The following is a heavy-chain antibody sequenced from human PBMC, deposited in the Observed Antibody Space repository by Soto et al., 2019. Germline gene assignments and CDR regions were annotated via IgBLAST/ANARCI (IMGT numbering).Heavy chain of an antibody. J-gene: IGHJ4*02. CDR3: AKNPGYYYDSTGYHFDY. D-gene: IGHD3-22*01. Sequence: PSETLSLTCTVSGVSISSYYWSWIRQPPGKGLEWIGYIYYIGGTNYNPSLKSRVTISVDTSKNQFSLKLSSVAAADTAVYYCAKNPGYYYDSTGYHFDYWGQGTLVTVSS. V-gene: IGHV4-59*08. CDR1: GVSISSYY. CDR2: IYYIGGT.